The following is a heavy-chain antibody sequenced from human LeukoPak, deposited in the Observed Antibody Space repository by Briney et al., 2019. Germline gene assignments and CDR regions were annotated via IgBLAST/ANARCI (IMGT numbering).Heavy chain of an antibody. CDR1: GFTFGDYV. V-gene: IGHV3-20*04. J-gene: IGHJ4*02. D-gene: IGHD2-15*01. Sequence: GGSLRLSCTASGFTFGDYVMSWVRQAPGKGLEWVSGINWNGGSTGYADSVKGRFTISRDNAKNSLYLQMNSLRAEDTALYYCARAGRVVVAATPDYWGQGTLVTVSS. CDR3: ARAGRVVVAATPDY. CDR2: INWNGGST.